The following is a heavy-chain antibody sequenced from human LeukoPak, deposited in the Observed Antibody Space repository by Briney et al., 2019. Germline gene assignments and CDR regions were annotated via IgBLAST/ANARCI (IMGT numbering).Heavy chain of an antibody. Sequence: YPGGSLRLSCTASGFIFSNYWMTWVRQAPGKGLEWVAQINQDGSKEYYIDSVKARFSISRDNARNSLSLQMNSLRAEDTAVYYCVRDGGVSGYDLLDYWGQGTLVTVSS. V-gene: IGHV3-7*01. CDR2: INQDGSKE. J-gene: IGHJ4*02. CDR3: VRDGGVSGYDLLDY. D-gene: IGHD5-12*01. CDR1: GFIFSNYW.